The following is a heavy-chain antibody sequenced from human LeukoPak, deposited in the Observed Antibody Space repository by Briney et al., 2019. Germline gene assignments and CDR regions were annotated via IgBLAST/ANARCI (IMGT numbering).Heavy chain of an antibody. CDR2: FYASGTM. CDR1: GVSISHYY. Sequence: SETLSLTCSVSGVSISHYYWTWIRQPAGKGLEWIGRFYASGTMIYNPSLKSRDAMSADTSKNQFSLMVTSVTAADTAVYYCARGSYGYIDYWGQGILVTVSS. J-gene: IGHJ4*02. CDR3: ARGSYGYIDY. D-gene: IGHD3-16*01. V-gene: IGHV4-4*07.